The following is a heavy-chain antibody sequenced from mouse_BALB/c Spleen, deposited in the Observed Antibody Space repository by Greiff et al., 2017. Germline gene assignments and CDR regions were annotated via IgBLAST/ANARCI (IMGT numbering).Heavy chain of an antibody. V-gene: IGHV1-14*01. CDR2: INPYNDGT. CDR1: GYTFTSYV. J-gene: IGHJ1*01. Sequence: EVKLMESGPELMKPGASVKMSCKASGYTFTSYVMHWVKQKPGQGLEWIGYINPYNDGTKYNEKFKGKATLTSDKSSSTAYMELSSLTSEDSAVYYCARSRTGVWYFDVWGAGTTVTVSS. CDR3: ARSRTGVWYFDV.